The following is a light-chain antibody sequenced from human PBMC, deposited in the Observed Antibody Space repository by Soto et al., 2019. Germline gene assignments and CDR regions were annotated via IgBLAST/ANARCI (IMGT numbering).Light chain of an antibody. CDR3: QQSYSNPTWT. J-gene: IGKJ1*01. CDR1: QSIISY. CDR2: AAS. V-gene: IGKV1-39*01. Sequence: DSQMPQSPSSLSASVGDRVTITCLARQSIISYLNWYQQKPGKAPKLLIYAASSLQSGVPSRFSGSGSGTDFTLTISSLQPEDFATYYCQQSYSNPTWTFGQGTKVEI.